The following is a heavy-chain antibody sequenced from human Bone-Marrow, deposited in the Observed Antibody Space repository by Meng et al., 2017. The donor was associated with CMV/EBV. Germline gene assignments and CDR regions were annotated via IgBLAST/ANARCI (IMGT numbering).Heavy chain of an antibody. CDR3: ERTEYDILTGYRDAFDI. CDR2: VYSGDSDT. D-gene: IGHD3-9*01. Sequence: GESLKISCKGSGYSFTNYWIAWVRQMPGKGLEWMGIVYSGDSDTRYSPSFQGQVSISADKSISTAYLQWSSLKFSDTVLSFWERTEYDILTGYRDAFDIWGQGTMVTVSS. CDR1: GYSFTNYW. J-gene: IGHJ3*02. V-gene: IGHV5-51*01.